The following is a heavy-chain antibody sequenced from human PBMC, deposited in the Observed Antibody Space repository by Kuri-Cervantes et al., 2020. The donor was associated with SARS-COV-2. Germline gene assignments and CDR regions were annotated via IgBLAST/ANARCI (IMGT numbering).Heavy chain of an antibody. V-gene: IGHV3-7*01. CDR2: IKQDGSEK. J-gene: IGHJ4*02. Sequence: GGSLRLTCAASGFTFSSYWMSWVRQAPGKGLEWLANIKQDGSEKYYVYSVKGRFTIYRDNAKNSLYLQMNSLRAEDTAVYYCSRDKVVDYWGQGTLVTVSS. CDR3: SRDKVVDY. CDR1: GFTFSSYW. D-gene: IGHD2-15*01.